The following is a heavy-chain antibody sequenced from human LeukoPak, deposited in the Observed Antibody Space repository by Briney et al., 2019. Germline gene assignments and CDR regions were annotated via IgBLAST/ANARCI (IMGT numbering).Heavy chain of an antibody. D-gene: IGHD6-13*01. J-gene: IGHJ4*02. CDR2: ISSGSVYI. CDR3: ARGPKYISATGPYYFDY. Sequence: GGSLRLSCAASRFTFSDYSMNWVRQAPGKGLQWVASISSGSVYICYADSMKGRFTISRDNAKNSMYLQMYSLRAEDTAVYYCARGPKYISATGPYYFDYWGQGTPVTVSS. CDR1: RFTFSDYS. V-gene: IGHV3-21*01.